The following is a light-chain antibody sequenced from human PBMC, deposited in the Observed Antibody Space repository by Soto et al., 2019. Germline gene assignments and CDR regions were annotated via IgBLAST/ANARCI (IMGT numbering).Light chain of an antibody. CDR3: GTWDSSLTAVV. J-gene: IGLJ2*01. CDR2: DNN. CDR1: SSNIGNNY. Sequence: QSALTQPPSVSAAPGQKVTISCSGSSSNIGNNYVSWYQQFPGTAPKLLPYDNNKRPSGIPDRFSGSKSGTSATLGITGLQTGDEADYYCGTWDSSLTAVVFGGGTQLTVL. V-gene: IGLV1-51*01.